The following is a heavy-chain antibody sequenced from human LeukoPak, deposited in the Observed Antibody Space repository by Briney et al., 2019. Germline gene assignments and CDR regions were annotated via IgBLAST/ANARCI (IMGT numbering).Heavy chain of an antibody. Sequence: TPSETLSLTCAVSSYSISSGSYWGWIRQSPGEGLEWVGSIFHSGNSYYNPSLKSRLTMSVDTSKNQFSLKLTSVTAADTALYYCARVTYVDDMLYQYFDYWGQGILVTVSS. J-gene: IGHJ4*02. V-gene: IGHV4-38-2*01. CDR2: IFHSGNS. CDR3: ARVTYVDDMLYQYFDY. D-gene: IGHD4-17*01. CDR1: SYSISSGSY.